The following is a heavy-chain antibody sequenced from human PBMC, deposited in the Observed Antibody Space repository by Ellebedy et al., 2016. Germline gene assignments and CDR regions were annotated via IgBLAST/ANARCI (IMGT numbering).Heavy chain of an antibody. CDR1: GFTLSDYR. CDR3: YYGHYSAS. J-gene: IGHJ6*02. Sequence: GESLKISXAASGFTLSDYRMNWVRQAPGKGLAWVATISGAGYTTFFADSVKGRFTISRDNSRDTLYLQMNSLRAEDTAVYYCYYGHYSASWGQGTTVTVSS. V-gene: IGHV3-23*01. D-gene: IGHD4-17*01. CDR2: ISGAGYTT.